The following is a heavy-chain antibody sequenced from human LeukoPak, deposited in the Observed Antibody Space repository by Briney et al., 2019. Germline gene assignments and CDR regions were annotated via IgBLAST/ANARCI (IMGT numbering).Heavy chain of an antibody. CDR2: ISSSGSTI. CDR3: ARDSAGTTPKHYYYYGMDV. Sequence: PGGSLRLSCAASGFTFSDYYMSWIRQAPGKGLEWVSYISSSGSTIYYADSVKGRFTISRDNAKNSLYLQMNSLRAENTAVYYCARDSAGTTPKHYYYYGMDVWGQGTTVTVSS. D-gene: IGHD1-1*01. V-gene: IGHV3-11*01. J-gene: IGHJ6*02. CDR1: GFTFSDYY.